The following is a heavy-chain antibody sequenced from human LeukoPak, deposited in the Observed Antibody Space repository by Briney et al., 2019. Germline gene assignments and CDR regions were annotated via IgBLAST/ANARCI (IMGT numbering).Heavy chain of an antibody. J-gene: IGHJ4*02. CDR1: GGSISSSNW. Sequence: SETLSLTCAVSGGSISSSNWWSWVRPPPGKGLEWIGEIYHSGSTNYNPSLKSRVTISVDKSKNQFSLKLSSVTAADTAMYYCAKSGGYGLIDYWGQGTLVTVSS. D-gene: IGHD1-26*01. CDR3: AKSGGYGLIDY. V-gene: IGHV4-4*02. CDR2: IYHSGST.